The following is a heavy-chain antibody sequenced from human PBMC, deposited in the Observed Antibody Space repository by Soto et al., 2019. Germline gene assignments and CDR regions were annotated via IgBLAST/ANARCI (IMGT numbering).Heavy chain of an antibody. Sequence: QVQLVQSGAEVKKPGASVKVSCKASGYTFTSYDINWVRQATGQGLEWMGWMNPNSGNTGYAQKFQGRVTMTRNTSISKAYMELSSLRYEDTAVYYCARGGIGDDYVWGSYRHDYWGQGTLVTVSS. CDR3: ARGGIGDDYVWGSYRHDY. V-gene: IGHV1-8*01. CDR2: MNPNSGNT. D-gene: IGHD3-16*02. J-gene: IGHJ4*02. CDR1: GYTFTSYD.